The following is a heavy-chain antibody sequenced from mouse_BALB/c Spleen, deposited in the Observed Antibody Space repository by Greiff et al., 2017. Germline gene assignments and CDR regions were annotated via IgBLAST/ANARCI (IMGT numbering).Heavy chain of an antibody. CDR1: GFTFNTYA. J-gene: IGHJ4*01. D-gene: IGHD4-1*01. CDR3: VRHGLTGTYAMDY. V-gene: IGHV10-1*02. CDR2: IRSKSNNYAT. Sequence: EVQLVESGGGLVQPKGSLKLSCAASGFTFNTYAMNWVRQAPGKGLEWVARIRSKSNNYATYYADSVKDRFTISRDDSQSMLYLQMNNLKTEDTAMYYCVRHGLTGTYAMDYWGQGTSVTVSS.